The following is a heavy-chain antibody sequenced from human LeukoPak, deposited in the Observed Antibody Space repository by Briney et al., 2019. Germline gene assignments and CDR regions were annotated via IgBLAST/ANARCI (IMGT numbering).Heavy chain of an antibody. CDR1: GFTFSSYS. Sequence: GGSLRLSCAASGFTFSSYSMNWVRQAPGKGLEWVSYISSSSSTIYYADSVKGRFTISRDNAKNSLYLQMNSLRAEDTAVYYCAKSMDSYGPGNYFDYWGQGTLVTVSS. V-gene: IGHV3-48*01. J-gene: IGHJ4*02. D-gene: IGHD5-18*01. CDR2: ISSSSSTI. CDR3: AKSMDSYGPGNYFDY.